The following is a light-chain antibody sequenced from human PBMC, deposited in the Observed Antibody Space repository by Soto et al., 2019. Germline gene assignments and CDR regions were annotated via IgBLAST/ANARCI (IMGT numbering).Light chain of an antibody. CDR3: QQDKSFPWT. Sequence: DIQMTQSPSTLSAFVGDRVTITCRASQNIGSWLAWYQQKAGKAPKLLIYKTSSLESVVPSRFSGSGSGTEFTLTISSLQPDDFATYYCQQDKSFPWTFGQGTKVEIK. V-gene: IGKV1-5*03. J-gene: IGKJ1*01. CDR2: KTS. CDR1: QNIGSW.